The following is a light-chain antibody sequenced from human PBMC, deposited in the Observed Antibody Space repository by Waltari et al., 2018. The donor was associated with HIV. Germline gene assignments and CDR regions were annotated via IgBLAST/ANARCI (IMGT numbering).Light chain of an antibody. Sequence: QAGLSQPPSVSKGLRQTATLTCTGNSNNVGYQGAAWLQQHQGHPPKLLSYRNNNRPSGISERLSASRSGNTASLTITGLQPEDEADYYCSAWDSSLSAWVFGGGTKLTVI. V-gene: IGLV10-54*01. CDR2: RNN. J-gene: IGLJ3*02. CDR1: SNNVGYQG. CDR3: SAWDSSLSAWV.